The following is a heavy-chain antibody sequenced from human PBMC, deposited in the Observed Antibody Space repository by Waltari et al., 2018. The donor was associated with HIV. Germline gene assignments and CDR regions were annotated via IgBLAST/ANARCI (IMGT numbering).Heavy chain of an antibody. Sequence: QVQPVQSGAEVTKPGASVKVSCKASGSTFTSSDINWVGQATGQGLEWMGWMNPNSGNTGYAQKFQGRVTMTRNTSISTAYMELSSLRSEDTAVYYCARGFTRYSSGWYGYWGQGTLVTVSS. CDR2: MNPNSGNT. CDR1: GSTFTSSD. J-gene: IGHJ4*02. CDR3: ARGFTRYSSGWYGY. D-gene: IGHD6-19*01. V-gene: IGHV1-8*01.